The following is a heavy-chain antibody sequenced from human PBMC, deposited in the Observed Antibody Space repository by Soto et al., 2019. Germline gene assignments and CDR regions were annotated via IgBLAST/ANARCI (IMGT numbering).Heavy chain of an antibody. CDR2: INAGNGNT. J-gene: IGHJ6*02. D-gene: IGHD6-13*01. V-gene: IGHV1-3*01. CDR3: ARDSSSWYVFPPPIMDV. Sequence: GASVKVSCKASGYTFTSYAINWVRQAPGQRLEWMGWINAGNGNTKYSQKFQGRVTITRDTPASTAYMELSSLRSEDTAVYYCARDSSSWYVFPPPIMDVWGQGTTVTSP. CDR1: GYTFTSYA.